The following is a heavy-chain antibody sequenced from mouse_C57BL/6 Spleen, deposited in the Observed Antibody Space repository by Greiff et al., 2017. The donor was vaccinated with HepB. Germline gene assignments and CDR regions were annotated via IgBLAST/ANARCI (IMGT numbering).Heavy chain of an antibody. J-gene: IGHJ3*01. CDR1: GFTFSDYG. V-gene: IGHV5-17*01. D-gene: IGHD2-10*01. Sequence: EVMLVESGGGLVKPGGSLKLSCAASGFTFSDYGMHWVRQAPEKGLEWVAYISSGSSTIYYADKVKGRFTISRDNAKNTLFLQMTSLRSEDTAMYYCARTYYGNSFAYWGQGTLVTVSA. CDR3: ARTYYGNSFAY. CDR2: ISSGSSTI.